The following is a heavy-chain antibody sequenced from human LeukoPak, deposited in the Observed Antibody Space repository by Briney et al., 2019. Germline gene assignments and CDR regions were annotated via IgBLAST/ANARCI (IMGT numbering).Heavy chain of an antibody. V-gene: IGHV1-3*01. Sequence: ASVKVSCKASGYTFTNYAIHWVRQAPGQRPEWMGWIDAGKGNTKYSQKFQDRVTIIRDTSATTAYMEVSSLRSEDTAVYYCARTQGVYYGGNSGAFDIWGRGTVVTVSS. CDR3: ARTQGVYYGGNSGAFDI. CDR2: IDAGKGNT. CDR1: GYTFTNYA. J-gene: IGHJ3*02. D-gene: IGHD4-23*01.